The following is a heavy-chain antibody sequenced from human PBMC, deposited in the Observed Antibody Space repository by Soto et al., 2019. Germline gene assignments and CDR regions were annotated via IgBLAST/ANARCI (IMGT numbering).Heavy chain of an antibody. D-gene: IGHD6-19*01. CDR2: ISAYNGNT. CDR3: ARDLAAGLVDY. Sequence: QVQLVQSGAEMKKPGASVNVSCKASGYTITSYGISWVRQAPGQGLEWMGWISAYNGNTNYAQMLQVRVTMTTDTSTSTAYMELRSLTSDDTAVYYCARDLAAGLVDYWGQGTLVTVSS. V-gene: IGHV1-18*01. CDR1: GYTITSYG. J-gene: IGHJ4*02.